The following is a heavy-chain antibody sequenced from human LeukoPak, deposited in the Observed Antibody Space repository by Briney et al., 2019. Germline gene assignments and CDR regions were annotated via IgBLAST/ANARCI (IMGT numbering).Heavy chain of an antibody. V-gene: IGHV3-9*01. J-gene: IGHJ4*02. CDR2: ISWNSGSI. CDR3: AKGLHLHRSSWDYFDY. Sequence: RAGRSLRLSCAASGFTFDDYAMHWVRQAPGKGLEWVSGISWNSGSIGYADSVKGRFTISRDNAKNSLYLQMNSLRAEDTALYYCAKGLHLHRSSWDYFDYWGQGTLVTVSS. D-gene: IGHD6-13*01. CDR1: GFTFDDYA.